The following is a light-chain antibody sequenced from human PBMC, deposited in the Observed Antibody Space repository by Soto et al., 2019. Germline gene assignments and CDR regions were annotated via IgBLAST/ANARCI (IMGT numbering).Light chain of an antibody. V-gene: IGKV3-20*01. CDR3: QKYGRASPLT. J-gene: IGKJ4*01. Sequence: DILLLQSPGTLSLSPGERATLSCRARPSVGSNYFAWYQQKPGKAPRHLMYRAFTRAGGIPDRFSGSGSGKDFILTISSLEPEDSALYYCQKYGRASPLTFGGGTKVEIK. CDR1: PSVGSNY. CDR2: RAF.